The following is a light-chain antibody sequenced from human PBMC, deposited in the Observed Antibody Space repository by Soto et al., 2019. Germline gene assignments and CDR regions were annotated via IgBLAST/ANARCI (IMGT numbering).Light chain of an antibody. CDR2: SAS. CDR1: QSVSSK. CDR3: HQYNHWFTWT. J-gene: IGKJ1*01. Sequence: EIVMPQSPATLSLSPGQRATLSCRASQSVSSKLAWYQQRPGQAPRLLIYSASTRATGIPARFSGSGSGTEFTLTIRSLQSEDFAVYYCHQYNHWFTWTGGQGNKVDIK. V-gene: IGKV3-15*01.